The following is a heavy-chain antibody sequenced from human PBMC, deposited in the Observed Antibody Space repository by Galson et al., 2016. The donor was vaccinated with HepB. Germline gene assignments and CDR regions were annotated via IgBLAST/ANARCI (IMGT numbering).Heavy chain of an antibody. Sequence: SLRLSCAASGFTFRRYSMHWVRQVPGQGLFWVAQINDDGSLTFYADSVKGRFTISRDNAQKTLYLQMNSLRAEDTAVYYCARGTMPSPGIDSWGQGTLVTVSS. J-gene: IGHJ4*02. D-gene: IGHD1/OR15-1a*01. CDR3: ARGTMPSPGIDS. V-gene: IGHV3-74*01. CDR1: GFTFRRYS. CDR2: INDDGSLT.